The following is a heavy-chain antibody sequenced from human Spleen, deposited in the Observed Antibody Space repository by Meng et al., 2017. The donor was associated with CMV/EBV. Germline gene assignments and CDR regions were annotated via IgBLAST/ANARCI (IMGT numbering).Heavy chain of an antibody. D-gene: IGHD7-27*01. CDR3: AGEGEITGGAIDY. J-gene: IGHJ4*02. V-gene: IGHV3-74*01. Sequence: CAASGFTFRSDWMHWVRQAPGKGLVWVSRINSDGGSTSYADSVNGRFTISRDNAKNTLYLQMNSLRAEDTAVYYCAGEGEITGGAIDYWGQGTLVTVSS. CDR2: INSDGGST. CDR1: GFTFRSDW.